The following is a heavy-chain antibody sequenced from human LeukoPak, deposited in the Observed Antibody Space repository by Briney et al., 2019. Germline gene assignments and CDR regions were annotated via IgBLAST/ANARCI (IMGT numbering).Heavy chain of an antibody. D-gene: IGHD5-18*01. Sequence: SETLSLTCTVSGGSISSYYWSWIRQPPGKGLEWIGYIYYSGSTNYSPSLKSRVTISVDTSKNQFSLTLGSVSATDTAVYYCVSPRGFSYGYFDYWGQGTLVTVSS. CDR1: GGSISSYY. J-gene: IGHJ4*02. V-gene: IGHV4-59*08. CDR2: IYYSGST. CDR3: VSPRGFSYGYFDY.